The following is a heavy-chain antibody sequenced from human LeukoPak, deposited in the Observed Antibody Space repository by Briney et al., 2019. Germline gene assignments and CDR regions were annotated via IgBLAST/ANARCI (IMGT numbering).Heavy chain of an antibody. CDR3: ARERITMVLGVIHTGNFDY. D-gene: IGHD3-10*01. V-gene: IGHV1-69*13. CDR2: IIPIFGTA. CDR1: GGTFSSYA. J-gene: IGHJ4*02. Sequence: GASVKVSCKASGGTFSSYAISWVRQAPGQGLEWMGGIIPIFGTANYAQKFQGRVTITADESTSTAYMELSSLRSEDTAVYYCARERITMVLGVIHTGNFDYWGQGTLVTVSS.